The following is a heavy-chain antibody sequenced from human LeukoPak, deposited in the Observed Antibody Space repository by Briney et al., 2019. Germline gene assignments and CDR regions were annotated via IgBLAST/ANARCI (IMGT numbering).Heavy chain of an antibody. CDR3: ARDLSPFYDSSGYYRDY. V-gene: IGHV4-59*12. D-gene: IGHD3-22*01. CDR2: IYYSGST. Sequence: PSETLSLTCTVSGGSISSYYWSWIRQPPGKGLEWIGYIYYSGSTNYNPSLKRRVTISVDTSKNQFSLKLSSVIAADTAVYYCARDLSPFYDSSGYYRDYWGQGTLVTVSS. J-gene: IGHJ4*02. CDR1: GGSISSYY.